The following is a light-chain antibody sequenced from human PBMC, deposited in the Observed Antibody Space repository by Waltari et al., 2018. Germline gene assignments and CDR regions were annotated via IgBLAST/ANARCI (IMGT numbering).Light chain of an antibody. CDR2: STF. V-gene: IGLV8-61*01. CDR3: ALYLGSGIWV. CDR1: SGSVFTRHY. Sequence: QTVVTQEPSFSVSPGGTVTLTCCFSSGSVFTRHYTSWSQQTPGQAPRTLIYSTFTRSSGVPDRFSGSIVGNKAALTITGAQADDESEFYCALYLGSGIWVFGGGTRLTVL. J-gene: IGLJ3*02.